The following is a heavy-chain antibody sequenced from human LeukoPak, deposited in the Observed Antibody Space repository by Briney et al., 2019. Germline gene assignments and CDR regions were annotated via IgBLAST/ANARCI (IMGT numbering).Heavy chain of an antibody. V-gene: IGHV4-59*12. CDR1: GGSFSIYY. CDR2: IYNSGST. CDR3: ARGGITMVRGAEY. Sequence: NPSETLPLTCTVSGGSFSIYYWSWIRQPPGKGLEWIGYIYNSGSTNYNPSLKSRVTMSVDTSKKQFSLRLNSVTAADTAVYYCARGGITMVRGAEYWGQGTQVTVSS. J-gene: IGHJ4*02. D-gene: IGHD3-10*01.